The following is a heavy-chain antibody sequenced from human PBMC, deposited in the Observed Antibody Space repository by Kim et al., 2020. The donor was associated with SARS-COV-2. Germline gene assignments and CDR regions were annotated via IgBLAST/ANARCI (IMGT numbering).Heavy chain of an antibody. V-gene: IGHV4-59*01. D-gene: IGHD2-2*01. J-gene: IGHJ4*02. Sequence: GSTNYNPSLKSRVTISVDTSKNQLSLKLSSVTAADTAVYDCASYISRFDYWGQGTLVTVSS. CDR3: ASYISRFDY. CDR2: GST.